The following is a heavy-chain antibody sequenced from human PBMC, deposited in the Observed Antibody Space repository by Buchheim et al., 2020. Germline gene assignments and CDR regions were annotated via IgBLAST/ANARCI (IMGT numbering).Heavy chain of an antibody. D-gene: IGHD2-15*01. CDR1: GFSLSSNY. J-gene: IGHJ4*02. CDR3: ASHYCTSGSCYVDY. CDR2: IYSGGST. V-gene: IGHV3-66*02. Sequence: EVQLVESGGGSVQPGGSLRLSCTVSGFSLSSNYMSWVRQASGKGLEWLSIIYSGGSTYYAASGKGRFTIPRDNSKNTGHLTMNSLRTKDTAVYYCASHYCTSGSCYVDYWGQGT.